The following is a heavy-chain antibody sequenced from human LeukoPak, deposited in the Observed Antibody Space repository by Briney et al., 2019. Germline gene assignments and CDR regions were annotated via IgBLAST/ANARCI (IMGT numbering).Heavy chain of an antibody. D-gene: IGHD3-22*01. CDR2: IRFCGSDE. J-gene: IGHJ5*02. V-gene: IGHV3-30*02. CDR3: VQHRGIEGPMT. CDR1: GFIFSSSG. Sequence: GGSLRLPCVASGFIFSSSGMHWVRQAPGKALEWVAVIRFCGSDEEYADSVKGRFTISRDNSKSTLYLHMDNLRAEDTATYYCVQHRGIEGPMTWGQGTLVTVSS.